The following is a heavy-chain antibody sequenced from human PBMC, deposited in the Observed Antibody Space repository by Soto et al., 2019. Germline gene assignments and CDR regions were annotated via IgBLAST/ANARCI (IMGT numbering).Heavy chain of an antibody. V-gene: IGHV1-18*01. J-gene: IGHJ6*02. CDR3: ARDDPGYSSGWYESNYYYGMDV. CDR1: GYTFTSYG. D-gene: IGHD6-19*01. Sequence: ASVKVSCKASGYTFTSYGISWVRQAPGQGLEWMGWISPLTANAKYSQKFQGRVTITADESTSTAYMELSSLRSEDTAVYYCARDDPGYSSGWYESNYYYGMDVWGQGTTVTVSS. CDR2: ISPLTANA.